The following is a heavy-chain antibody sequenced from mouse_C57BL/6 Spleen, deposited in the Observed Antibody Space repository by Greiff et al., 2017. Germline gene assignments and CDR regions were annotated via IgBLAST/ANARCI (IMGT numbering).Heavy chain of an antibody. V-gene: IGHV1-80*01. Sequence: VQLMESGAELVKPGASVKISCKASGYAFSSYWMNWVKQRPGKGLEWIGQIYPGDGDTNYNGKFKGKATLTADKSSSTAYMQLSSLTSEDSAVYFCARDFYGSSHYYAMDYWGQGTSVTVSS. J-gene: IGHJ4*01. CDR2: IYPGDGDT. CDR1: GYAFSSYW. D-gene: IGHD1-1*01. CDR3: ARDFYGSSHYYAMDY.